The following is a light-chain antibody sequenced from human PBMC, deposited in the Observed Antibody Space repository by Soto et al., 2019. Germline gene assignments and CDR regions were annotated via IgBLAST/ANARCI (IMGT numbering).Light chain of an antibody. J-gene: IGKJ1*01. CDR1: QSVSSSY. CDR3: QQYGSSLTWT. Sequence: EIVLTQSPGTLSLSPGERATLSCRASQSVSSSYLAWYQQKPGQAPRLLIYGASSRATGIPDRFSGSGSGTDFTLTISRLEPEDFAVYSCQQYGSSLTWTFGQGTKLEIK. V-gene: IGKV3-20*01. CDR2: GAS.